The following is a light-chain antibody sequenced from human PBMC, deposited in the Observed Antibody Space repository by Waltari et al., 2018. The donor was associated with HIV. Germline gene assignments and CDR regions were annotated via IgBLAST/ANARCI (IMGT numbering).Light chain of an antibody. CDR1: QGITNY. V-gene: IGKV1-27*01. J-gene: IGKJ1*01. Sequence: DIQMTQSPSSLSASVGDRVTITCRASQGITNYLAWDQQKPGTAPKILIYGASTLQSGVPSRFSGSGSGTEFTLTISSLRPEDVSTYYCQKYSSPPRTFGQGTKIEIK. CDR3: QKYSSPPRT. CDR2: GAS.